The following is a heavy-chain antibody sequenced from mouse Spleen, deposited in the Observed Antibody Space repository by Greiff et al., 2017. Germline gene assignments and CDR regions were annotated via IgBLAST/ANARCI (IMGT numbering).Heavy chain of an antibody. Sequence: ESGPGLVKPSQSLSLTCSVTGYSITSGYYWNWIRQFPGNKLEWMGYISYDGSNNYNPSLKNRISITRDTSKNQFFLKLNSVTTEDTATYYCAHLPLDYWGQGTTLTVSS. V-gene: IGHV3-6*01. J-gene: IGHJ2*01. D-gene: IGHD1-2*01. CDR3: AHLPLDY. CDR1: GYSITSGYY. CDR2: ISYDGSN.